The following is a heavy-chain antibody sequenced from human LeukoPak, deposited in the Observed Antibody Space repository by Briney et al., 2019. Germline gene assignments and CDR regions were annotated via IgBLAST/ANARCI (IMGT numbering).Heavy chain of an antibody. V-gene: IGHV4-59*08. J-gene: IGHJ4*02. D-gene: IGHD6-13*01. CDR1: GDSLSSHF. Sequence: SETLSLTCTVSGDSLSSHFWSWIRQPPGKGLEWIGYIHGSGSTHYDPSLRGRVTISEDTSKKQFSLKLTSVTAADTAVYYCARNVGWYSHDNGGRGPRVTVS. CDR3: ARNVGWYSHDN. CDR2: IHGSGST.